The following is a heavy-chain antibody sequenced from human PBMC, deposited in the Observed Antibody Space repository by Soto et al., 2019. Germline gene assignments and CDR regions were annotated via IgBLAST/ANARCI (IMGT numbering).Heavy chain of an antibody. D-gene: IGHD3-9*01. CDR2: IVPIFATP. J-gene: IGHJ4*02. CDR3: ATGPVYLDWLGDN. CDR1: GGTFSTQP. Sequence: QVQLVQSGAEVKKPGSSVKVSCKASGGTFSTQPFSWVRQAPGQGLEWMGGIVPIFATPNYAQNSQGRVTITADESTNTVYMELRSLRSEDTAVYYCATGPVYLDWLGDNWGQGTLVTVSS. V-gene: IGHV1-69*01.